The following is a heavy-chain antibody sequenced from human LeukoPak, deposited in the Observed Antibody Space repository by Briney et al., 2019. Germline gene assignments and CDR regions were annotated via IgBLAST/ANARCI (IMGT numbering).Heavy chain of an antibody. V-gene: IGHV4-38-2*02. J-gene: IGHJ5*02. CDR1: GYSISSGYY. D-gene: IGHD3-9*01. Sequence: SETLSLTCTVSGYSISSGYYWGWIRQPPGKGLEWIGSIYHSGSTYYNPSLKSRVTMSVDTSKNQFSLKLSSVTAADTAVYYCASSVLRYFDWLNNWFDPWGQGTLVTVSS. CDR2: IYHSGST. CDR3: ASSVLRYFDWLNNWFDP.